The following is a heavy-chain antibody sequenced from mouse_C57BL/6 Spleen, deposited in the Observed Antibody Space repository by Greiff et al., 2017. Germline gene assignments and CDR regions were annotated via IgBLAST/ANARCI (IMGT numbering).Heavy chain of an antibody. CDR1: GYTFTSYW. D-gene: IGHD1-1*01. Sequence: QVQLQQSGAELVRPGTSVKLSCKASGYTFTSYWMHWVKQRPGQGLEWIGVIDPSDSYTNYNQKFKGKATLTVDTSSSTAYMQLSSLTSEDSAVXYCARTTVVADWYCDVWGTGTTVTVSS. CDR3: ARTTVVADWYCDV. V-gene: IGHV1-59*01. J-gene: IGHJ1*03. CDR2: IDPSDSYT.